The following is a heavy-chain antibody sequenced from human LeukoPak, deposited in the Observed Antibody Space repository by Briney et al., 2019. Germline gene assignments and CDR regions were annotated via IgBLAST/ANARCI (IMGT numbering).Heavy chain of an antibody. Sequence: GGSLRLSCAASGFAFSSYSMNWVRQAPGKGLEWVSSISSSSSYIYYADSVKGRFTISRDNAKNSLYLQMNSLRAEDTAVYYCARDLVAVAGTVYWGQGTLVTVSS. D-gene: IGHD6-19*01. J-gene: IGHJ4*02. CDR1: GFAFSSYS. CDR3: ARDLVAVAGTVY. V-gene: IGHV3-21*01. CDR2: ISSSSSYI.